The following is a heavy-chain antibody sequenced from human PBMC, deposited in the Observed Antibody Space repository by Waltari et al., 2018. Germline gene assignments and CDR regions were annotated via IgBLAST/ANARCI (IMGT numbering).Heavy chain of an antibody. CDR3: ASSLVGARGYYYYGMDV. J-gene: IGHJ6*02. V-gene: IGHV1-69*12. CDR1: GGTFSSYA. Sequence: QVQLVQSGAEVKKPGSSVKVSCKASGGTFSSYAISWVRQAPGQGLEWMGGIIPILGTANYAQKFQGRVTITADESTSTAYMELSSLRSEDTAVYYCASSLVGARGYYYYGMDVWGQGTTVTVSS. D-gene: IGHD1-26*01. CDR2: IIPILGTA.